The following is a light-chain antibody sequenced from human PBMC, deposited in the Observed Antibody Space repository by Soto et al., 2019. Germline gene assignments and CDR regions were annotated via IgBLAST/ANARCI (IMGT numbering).Light chain of an antibody. Sequence: DIVMTQSPLSLPVTPGEPASISCRSSQSLLFGNGYDYLDWYLQKPGQSPQLLIYLGSHRASGVPDRFSGSGSGTEFTLTISSLQPDDFATYYCQQYNSLYTFGQGTKLEIK. CDR3: QQYNSLYT. CDR2: LGS. CDR1: QSLLFGNGYDY. J-gene: IGKJ2*01. V-gene: IGKV2-28*01.